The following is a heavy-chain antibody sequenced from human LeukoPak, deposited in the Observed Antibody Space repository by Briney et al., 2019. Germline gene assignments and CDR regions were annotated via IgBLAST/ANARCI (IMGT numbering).Heavy chain of an antibody. Sequence: GGSLRLSCAASGFTFSNYDMHWVRQATGKGLEWVSAIGTAGDTYYPGSVKGRSTISRENAQNSLYLQMNSLRAGDTAVYYCARASAGGYEIDYWGQGTLVTVSS. CDR3: ARASAGGYEIDY. CDR1: GFTFSNYD. D-gene: IGHD5-12*01. CDR2: IGTAGDT. V-gene: IGHV3-13*01. J-gene: IGHJ4*02.